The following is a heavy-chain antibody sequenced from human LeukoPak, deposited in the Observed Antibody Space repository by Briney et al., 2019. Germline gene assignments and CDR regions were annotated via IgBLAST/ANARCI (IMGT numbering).Heavy chain of an antibody. V-gene: IGHV3-74*01. D-gene: IGHD3-3*01. J-gene: IGHJ5*01. CDR2: IDRDGLRE. CDR1: TRYFTNYW. Sequence: GGSLRLSCTASTRYFTNYWMHWVRQVPGKGLAWLSRIDRDGLREDYTDSVRGRFTISRHNAKSTTYLQMNSLRAEDTAVYYCGTSRWSGVVDSWGQGTLVTVSS. CDR3: GTSRWSGVVDS.